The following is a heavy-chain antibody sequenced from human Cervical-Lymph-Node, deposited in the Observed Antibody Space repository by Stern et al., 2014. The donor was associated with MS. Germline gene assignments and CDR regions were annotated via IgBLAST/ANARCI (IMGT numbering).Heavy chain of an antibody. CDR1: GGTFNNFA. V-gene: IGHV1-69*01. CDR3: GRVNIVVVPATAPNYYYYGMDV. J-gene: IGHJ6*02. CDR2: STPVFETT. D-gene: IGHD2-2*01. Sequence: QMQLVQSGAEVKKPGSSVKVSCKASGGTFNNFAISWVRQAPGQGLEWMGGSTPVFETTDYAQKFQGRVTIAADESTGPAYMELNGLRADDTAVYYCGRVNIVVVPATAPNYYYYGMDVWGQGTTVTVSS.